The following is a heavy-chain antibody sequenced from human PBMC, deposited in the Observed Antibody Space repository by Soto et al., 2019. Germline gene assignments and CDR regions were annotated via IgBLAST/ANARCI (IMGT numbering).Heavy chain of an antibody. CDR2: VSNDGSNR. V-gene: IGHV3-30*03. D-gene: IGHD6-19*01. J-gene: IGHJ4*02. CDR1: GFTFSSYG. Sequence: PGGSLRLSCAASGFTFSSYGMHWVRQAPGKGLEWVAVVSNDGSNRYYADSVKGRFALSRDNSRNTLYLQLNSLRAEDTAIYYCASGAYSSGWSHYFDYWGQGTLVTVSS. CDR3: ASGAYSSGWSHYFDY.